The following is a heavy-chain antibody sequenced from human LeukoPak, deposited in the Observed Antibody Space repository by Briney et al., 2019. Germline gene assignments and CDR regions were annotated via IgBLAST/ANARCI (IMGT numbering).Heavy chain of an antibody. CDR1: GYTFTNYD. D-gene: IGHD1-14*01. J-gene: IGHJ4*02. CDR2: MNPNSGHT. CDR3: VRYPRTHYYFDC. V-gene: IGHV1-8*01. Sequence: GASVKVSCKASGYTFTNYDIYWVRQATGQGPEWMGWMNPNSGHTGYAQKFQGRVTMTRNTPISTAYMELSSLSSEDTAVYYCVRYPRTHYYFDCWGQGTLVTVSS.